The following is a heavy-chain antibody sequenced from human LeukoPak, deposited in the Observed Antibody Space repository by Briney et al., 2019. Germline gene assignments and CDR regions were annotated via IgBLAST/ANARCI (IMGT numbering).Heavy chain of an antibody. J-gene: IGHJ5*02. V-gene: IGHV4-59*01. CDR1: GGSINDYY. CDR3: ARVVRGAVTSNWFDP. CDR2: ISNSGTN. D-gene: IGHD4-17*01. Sequence: SETLSLTCTVSGGSINDYYWTWIRHAPGKGLEWIGYISNSGTNDYNRSLKGRDPMSVDTSKNGFSLNLTSLSAADTAMYYCARVVRGAVTSNWFDPWGQGTLVTVSS.